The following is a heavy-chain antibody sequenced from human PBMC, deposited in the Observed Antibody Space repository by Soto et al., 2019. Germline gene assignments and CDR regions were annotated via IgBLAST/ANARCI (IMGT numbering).Heavy chain of an antibody. D-gene: IGHD2-2*01. CDR3: AREGYCSSTTCHYGMDV. Sequence: GGSLRLSCAASGFTFSDYYMSWVRQAPGKGLEWVTFISSSNNYIQYADSVKGRFTVSRDNAKNSLFLQMNSLRAEDTAVYYCAREGYCSSTTCHYGMDVWGQGTTVTVSS. CDR2: ISSSNNYI. CDR1: GFTFSDYY. J-gene: IGHJ6*02. V-gene: IGHV3-11*06.